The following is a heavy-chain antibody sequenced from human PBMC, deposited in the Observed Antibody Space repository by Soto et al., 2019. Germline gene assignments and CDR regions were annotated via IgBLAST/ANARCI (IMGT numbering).Heavy chain of an antibody. Sequence: QVQLVQSGAEVKKPGSSVKVSCKASGGTFSSYTISWVRQAPGQGLEWMGRIIPILGIANYAQKFHGRVTITAHKSTSTAYMELSSLRSEDTAVYYCGRDLGGGINWGQGTLVTVSS. CDR1: GGTFSSYT. V-gene: IGHV1-69*08. D-gene: IGHD2-15*01. J-gene: IGHJ4*02. CDR2: IIPILGIA. CDR3: GRDLGGGIN.